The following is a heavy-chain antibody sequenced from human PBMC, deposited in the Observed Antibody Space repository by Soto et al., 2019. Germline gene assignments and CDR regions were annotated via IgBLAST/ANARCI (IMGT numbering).Heavy chain of an antibody. J-gene: IGHJ4*02. D-gene: IGHD3-22*01. Sequence: EVQLVESGGGLVQPGGSLRLSCAASGFTVSSNYMSWVRQAPGKGLEWVSVIYSGGSTYYADSVKGRFTISRDNPKNTLYLQMNSLRAEDTAVYYCARASRNYYDSSGYLYYFDYWGQGTLVTVSS. CDR2: IYSGGST. V-gene: IGHV3-66*01. CDR1: GFTVSSNY. CDR3: ARASRNYYDSSGYLYYFDY.